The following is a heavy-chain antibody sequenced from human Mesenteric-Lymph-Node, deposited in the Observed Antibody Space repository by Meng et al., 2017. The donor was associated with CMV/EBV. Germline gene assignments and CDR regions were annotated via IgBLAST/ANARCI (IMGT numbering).Heavy chain of an antibody. CDR3: ARVGGDGYNDY. D-gene: IGHD5-24*01. CDR2: IYAAGST. CDR1: GFSVSTNY. Sequence: GESLKISCAASGFSVSTNYMSWVRQAPGKGLEWVSTIYAAGSTFYANSVKGRFTISRDNSRNTLYLQMNSLRADDTAVYYCARVGGDGYNDYWGQGTLVTVSS. J-gene: IGHJ4*02. V-gene: IGHV3-53*01.